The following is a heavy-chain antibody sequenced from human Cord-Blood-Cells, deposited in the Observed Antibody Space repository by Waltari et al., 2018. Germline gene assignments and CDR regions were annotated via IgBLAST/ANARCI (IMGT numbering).Heavy chain of an antibody. J-gene: IGHJ4*02. CDR1: GFTFSSSW. CDR3: ARVVGSSWYFDY. Sequence: EVQLVESGGGLVQPGGSPRPAWAASGFTFSSSWTHWFRQAPGKGLVWVSRINSDGSSTSYADSVKGRFTISRDNAKNTLYLQMNSLSAEDTAVYYCARVVGSSWYFDYWGQGTLVTVSS. V-gene: IGHV3-74*01. CDR2: INSDGSST. D-gene: IGHD6-13*01.